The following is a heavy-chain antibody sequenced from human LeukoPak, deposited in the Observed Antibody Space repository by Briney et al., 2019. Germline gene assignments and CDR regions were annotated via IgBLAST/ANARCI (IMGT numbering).Heavy chain of an antibody. Sequence: PSETLSLTCTVSGGSISSYYWSWIRQPPGKGLEWIGYIYYSGSTNYNPSLESRVTISVDTSKNQFSLKLSSVTAADTAVYYCARDRSGSWYAYFDYWGQGTLVTVSS. CDR2: IYYSGST. CDR1: GGSISSYY. J-gene: IGHJ4*02. V-gene: IGHV4-59*01. CDR3: ARDRSGSWYAYFDY. D-gene: IGHD2-15*01.